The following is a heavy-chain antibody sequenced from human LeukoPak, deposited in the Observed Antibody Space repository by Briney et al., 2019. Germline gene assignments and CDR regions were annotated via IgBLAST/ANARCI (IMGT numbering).Heavy chain of an antibody. CDR2: IYPDDSDT. D-gene: IGHD3-22*01. V-gene: IGHV5-51*01. CDR1: GYIFTSYW. J-gene: IGHJ3*02. Sequence: GESLKISCKGSGYIFTSYWIGWVRQMPGKGLEWMGIIYPDDSDTRYSPSFQGQVTISADKSISTAYLQWSSLKASDTAIYYCGRLLYYYDSSGDYIWGQGTMVTVSS. CDR3: GRLLYYYDSSGDYI.